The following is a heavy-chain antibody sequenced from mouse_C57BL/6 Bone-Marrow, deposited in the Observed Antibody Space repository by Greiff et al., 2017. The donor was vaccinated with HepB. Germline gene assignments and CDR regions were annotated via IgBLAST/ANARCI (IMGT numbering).Heavy chain of an antibody. D-gene: IGHD2-3*01. CDR2: IYPGDGAT. J-gene: IGHJ3*01. CDR3: GGGWACGYSGFDY. V-gene: IGHV1-82*01. Sequence: QVQLKQSGPELVKPGASVKISCKASGYAFSSSWMNWVQQRPGKGLEWIGRIYPGDGATNYNGKFKGKATLTADKSSSTAFMQLSSLASEDAAVYFCGGGWACGYSGFDYWGQGTLVTVSA. CDR1: GYAFSSSW.